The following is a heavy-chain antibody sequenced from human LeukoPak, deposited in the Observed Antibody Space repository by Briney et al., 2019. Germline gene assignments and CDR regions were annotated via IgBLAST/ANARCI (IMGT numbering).Heavy chain of an antibody. Sequence: GASVKVSCKASGYTFTSYYMHWVRQAPGQGLEWMGIINPSGGSTSYAQKFQGRVTMTRDMSTSTVYMELSSLRSEDTAVYYCARGLRDSSGWYDTEMGPLVDYWGQGTLVTVSS. CDR2: INPSGGST. J-gene: IGHJ4*02. CDR1: GYTFTSYY. D-gene: IGHD6-19*01. CDR3: ARGLRDSSGWYDTEMGPLVDY. V-gene: IGHV1-46*01.